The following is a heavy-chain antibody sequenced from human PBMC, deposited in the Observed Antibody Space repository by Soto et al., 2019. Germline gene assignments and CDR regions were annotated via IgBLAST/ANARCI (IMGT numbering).Heavy chain of an antibody. CDR1: GGTFSSYA. V-gene: IGHV1-69*01. CDR2: FIPIFGTA. D-gene: IGHD3-10*01. J-gene: IGHJ6*02. Sequence: QVQLVQSGAEVKKPGSSVKVSCKASGGTFSSYAISWVRQAPGQGLEWMGGFIPIFGTANYAQKFQGRVTITADESTSTAYMELSSLRSEDTAVYYCARGGPITMVREGSMDVWGQGTTVTVSS. CDR3: ARGGPITMVREGSMDV.